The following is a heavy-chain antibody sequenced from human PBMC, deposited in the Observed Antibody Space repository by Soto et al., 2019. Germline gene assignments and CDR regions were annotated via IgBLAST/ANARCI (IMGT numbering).Heavy chain of an antibody. D-gene: IGHD6-13*01. Sequence: QVQLQESGPGLVKPSETLSLTCTVSGGSISSYYWSWIRQPPGKGLEWIGYIYYSGSTNYNPSLKSRVTISVDTSKNQFSLKLSSVTAADTAVYYCARVAYSSSWYAVSTWGQGTLVTVSS. V-gene: IGHV4-59*01. CDR3: ARVAYSSSWYAVST. CDR2: IYYSGST. CDR1: GGSISSYY. J-gene: IGHJ5*02.